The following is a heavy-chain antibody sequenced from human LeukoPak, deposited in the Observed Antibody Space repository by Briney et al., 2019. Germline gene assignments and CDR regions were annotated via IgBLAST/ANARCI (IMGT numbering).Heavy chain of an antibody. V-gene: IGHV4-59*01. Sequence: SETLSLTCTVSGGSTNSYYWSWIRQPPGKGLEWIGYIYYSGSTNYNPSLKSRVTISVDTSKNQLSLKLSSVTAADTALYYCARARRRDWFDPWGQGTLVTVSS. CDR1: GGSTNSYY. CDR3: ARARRRDWFDP. J-gene: IGHJ5*02. CDR2: IYYSGST.